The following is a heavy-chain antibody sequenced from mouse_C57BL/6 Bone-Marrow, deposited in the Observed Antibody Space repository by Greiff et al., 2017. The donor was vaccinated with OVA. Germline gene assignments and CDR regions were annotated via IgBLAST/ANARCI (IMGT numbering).Heavy chain of an antibody. V-gene: IGHV2-2*01. Sequence: QVQLKESGPGLVQPSQSLSITCTVSGFSLTSYGVHWVRQSPGKGLEWLGVIWSGGSTDYNAAFISRLSISKDNSKSQVFFKMNSLQADDTAIYYCARIGTTGYFDVWGTGTTVTVSS. D-gene: IGHD1-1*01. CDR1: GFSLTSYG. CDR2: IWSGGST. CDR3: ARIGTTGYFDV. J-gene: IGHJ1*03.